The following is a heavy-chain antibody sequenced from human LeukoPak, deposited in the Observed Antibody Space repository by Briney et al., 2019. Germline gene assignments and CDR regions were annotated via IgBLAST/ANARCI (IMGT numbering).Heavy chain of an antibody. J-gene: IGHJ4*02. D-gene: IGHD3-22*01. CDR1: GFTFSSYI. CDR3: ARDSPYDSENY. Sequence: GGSLRLSCATSGFTFSSYIMNWVRQAPGKGLEWVSSISSSSSNIYYADPVKGRFTISRDNAKNSLYLQMNSLRAEDTAVYYCARDSPYDSENYWGQGTLVTVSS. CDR2: ISSSSSNI. V-gene: IGHV3-21*01.